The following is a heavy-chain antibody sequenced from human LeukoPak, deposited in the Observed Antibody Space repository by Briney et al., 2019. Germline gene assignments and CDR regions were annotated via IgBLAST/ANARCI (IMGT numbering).Heavy chain of an antibody. D-gene: IGHD4-17*01. CDR3: ARDSYGDANFDS. J-gene: IGHJ4*02. Sequence: GGSERLSCAASGFIVNTNYMTWIRQAPGRGLEWVSFIYADGNTYYADSVKGRFTISRDISKNAVYLQMNSLRAEDTAVYYCARDSYGDANFDSWGQGTLVTVSS. CDR2: IYADGNT. V-gene: IGHV3-53*01. CDR1: GFIVNTNY.